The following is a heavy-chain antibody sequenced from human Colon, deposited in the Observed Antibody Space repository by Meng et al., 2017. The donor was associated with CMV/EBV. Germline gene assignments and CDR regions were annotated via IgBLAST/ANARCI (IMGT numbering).Heavy chain of an antibody. D-gene: IGHD2-2*01. CDR3: ARGYSSSWYY. Sequence: AETLSLTGTVSGGSFSGHYWSWIRQPPGQGREWIGYMFDRGATNYNPSLKSRVTISVDTSKNQFSLNLRSLTAADTAVYYCARGYSSSWYYWGQGTLVTVSS. CDR2: MFDRGAT. CDR1: GGSFSGHY. V-gene: IGHV4-59*11. J-gene: IGHJ4*02.